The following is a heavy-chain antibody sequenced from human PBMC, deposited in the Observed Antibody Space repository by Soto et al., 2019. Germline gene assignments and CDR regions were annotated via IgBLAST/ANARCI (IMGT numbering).Heavy chain of an antibody. J-gene: IGHJ4*02. CDR2: ISGSGGRT. V-gene: IGHV3-23*01. CDR1: GFPFSSYA. D-gene: IGHD3-22*01. Sequence: VGSLRLSCVASGFPFSSYAMSWVRQTPGKGLEWVSGISGSGGRTYYADSVKGRFTISRDNSKNTLYLQMNSLRAEDTAVYYCARGYYSDSSLSFDYWGQGTLVTVSS. CDR3: ARGYYSDSSLSFDY.